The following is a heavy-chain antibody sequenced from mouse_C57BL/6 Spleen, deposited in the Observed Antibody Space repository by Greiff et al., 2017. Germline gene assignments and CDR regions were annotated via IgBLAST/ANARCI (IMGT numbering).Heavy chain of an antibody. Sequence: EVQGLESGGGLVQPGGSLKLSCAASGFTFSDYYMYWVRQTPEQRLEWVAYISNGGGSTYYPDTVKGRFTISRDNAKNTLYLQMSRLKSEDTALYYCARRYFDVWGTGTTVTVSS. CDR2: ISNGGGST. J-gene: IGHJ1*03. V-gene: IGHV5-12*01. CDR1: GFTFSDYY. CDR3: ARRYFDV.